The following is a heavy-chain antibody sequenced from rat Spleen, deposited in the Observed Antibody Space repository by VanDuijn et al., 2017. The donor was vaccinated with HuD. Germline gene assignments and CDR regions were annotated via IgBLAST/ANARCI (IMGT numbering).Heavy chain of an antibody. Sequence: EVQLVGSGGGLVQPGRSLRLSCTASGFTFNKYDMAWVRQTPTKGLEWVATIIYDGSSTYYRDSVKGRLTISRDNAKSTLYLQMDSLRSEDTATYYWARRGDYWGQGVMVTVSS. CDR1: GFTFNKYD. J-gene: IGHJ2*01. CDR3: ARRGDY. V-gene: IGHV5-29*01. CDR2: IIYDGSST.